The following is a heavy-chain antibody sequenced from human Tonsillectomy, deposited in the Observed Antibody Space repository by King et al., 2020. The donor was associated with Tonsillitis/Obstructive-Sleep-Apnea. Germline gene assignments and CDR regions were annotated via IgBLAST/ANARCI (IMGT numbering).Heavy chain of an antibody. D-gene: IGHD3-22*01. J-gene: IGHJ3*02. V-gene: IGHV4-59*01. CDR1: GGSISSYY. CDR2: IYYSGST. Sequence: VQLQESGPGLVKPSETLSLTCTVSGGSISSYYWSWIRQPPWKGLEWIGYIYYSGSTNYNPSLKSRVTISVDTSKNQFSLKLNSVTAADPAVYYCARDDSSGYYFDAFDIWGQGTMVTVSS. CDR3: ARDDSSGYYFDAFDI.